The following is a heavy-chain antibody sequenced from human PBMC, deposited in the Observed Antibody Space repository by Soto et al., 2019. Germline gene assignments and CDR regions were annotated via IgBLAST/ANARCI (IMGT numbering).Heavy chain of an antibody. CDR3: ARTQAVWFGELSYYGMDV. J-gene: IGHJ6*02. D-gene: IGHD3-10*01. CDR2: INPTGGST. V-gene: IGHV1-46*01. Sequence: QVQLVQSGAEMKKPGASVKVSCKASGYTFTNYYIHWVRQAPGQGLEWMGMINPTGGSTSYAQKLQVRVTMTRDRSTSTVYMELSSLKSEDTAVYYCARTQAVWFGELSYYGMDVWGQGTTVTVSS. CDR1: GYTFTNYY.